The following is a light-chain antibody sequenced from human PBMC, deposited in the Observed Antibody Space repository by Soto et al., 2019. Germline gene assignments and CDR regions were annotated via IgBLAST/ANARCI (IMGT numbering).Light chain of an antibody. CDR2: DTR. V-gene: IGLV7-46*01. Sequence: QAVVPQEHSLTVSPGGTVTLTFDSSTGAVTSGHYPYWFQQKPGQAPRTLIYDTRNKYSWTPARFSGSLLGGKADLTLSGAQPEDEAEYYCFLFYRGAGRVFGGGTKLTVL. CDR1: TGAVTSGHY. CDR3: FLFYRGAGRV. J-gene: IGLJ2*01.